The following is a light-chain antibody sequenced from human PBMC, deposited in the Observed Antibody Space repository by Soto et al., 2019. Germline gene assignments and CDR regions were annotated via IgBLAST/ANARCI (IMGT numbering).Light chain of an antibody. V-gene: IGKV3-15*01. Sequence: EIVMTQSPATLSVSPGERATLSCRASQSVNSNLAWYQQKPGQAPRLLIYGASTRAAGIPARFSGSGSGTEFSLTISSLQSEDFAVYYCQQRENWPLTFGGGTKVEIK. CDR2: GAS. CDR3: QQRENWPLT. CDR1: QSVNSN. J-gene: IGKJ4*01.